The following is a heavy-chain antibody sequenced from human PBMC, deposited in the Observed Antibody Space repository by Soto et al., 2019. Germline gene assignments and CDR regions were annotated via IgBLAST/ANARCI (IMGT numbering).Heavy chain of an antibody. CDR2: IYYSGST. V-gene: IGHV4-39*01. J-gene: IGHJ5*02. D-gene: IGHD1-26*01. Sequence: QLQLQESGPGLVKPSETLSLTCTVSGDSISSSSYYWVWIRQPPGKGLEWIGSIYYSGSTYYNASLKSRVAIFVDTSKNQFSLKLTSVTAADTAVYYCARGGSYYTNWFDPWGQGTLVTVSS. CDR1: GDSISSSSYY. CDR3: ARGGSYYTNWFDP.